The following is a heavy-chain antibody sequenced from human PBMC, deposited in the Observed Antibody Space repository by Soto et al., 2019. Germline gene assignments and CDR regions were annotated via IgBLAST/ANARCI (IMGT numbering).Heavy chain of an antibody. CDR1: GYTFSSYA. J-gene: IGHJ6*02. CDR2: INAGYGNT. Sequence: ASVKVSCKASGYTFSSYAMHWVRQAPGQRLEWMGWINAGYGNTKSSQKFQDRVTISRDTSASTAYMELSSLRSEDTAVYYCARGNSGSYLPFYYYYGMDVWGQGTTVTVSS. V-gene: IGHV1-3*01. CDR3: ARGNSGSYLPFYYYYGMDV. D-gene: IGHD1-26*01.